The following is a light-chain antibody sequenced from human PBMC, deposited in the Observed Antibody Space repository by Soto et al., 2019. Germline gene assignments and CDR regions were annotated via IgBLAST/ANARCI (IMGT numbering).Light chain of an antibody. J-gene: IGKJ1*01. CDR3: QQYDTCSRT. CDR1: QSINTW. CDR2: DAS. Sequence: DIQMTQSPSTLSASVGDRVTVTCRASQSINTWLAWYQQKPGKAPKLLIYDASSLQSGVPSRFTGRGSGTEFTLTISSLQPDDFATYYCQQYDTCSRTFGQGTKVDIK. V-gene: IGKV1-5*01.